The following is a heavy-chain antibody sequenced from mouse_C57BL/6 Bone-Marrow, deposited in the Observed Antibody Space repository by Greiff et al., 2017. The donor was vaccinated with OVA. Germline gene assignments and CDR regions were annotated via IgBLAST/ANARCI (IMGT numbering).Heavy chain of an antibody. CDR1: GYTFTDYY. J-gene: IGHJ3*01. D-gene: IGHD2-4*01. V-gene: IGHV1-26*01. Sequence: EVKLMESGPELVKPGASVKISCKASGYTFTDYYMNWVKQSHGKSLEWIGDINPNNGGTSYNQKFKGKATLTVAKSSSTAYMELRSLTSEDSAVYYCARGIYYDFSWFAYWGQGTLVTGSA. CDR2: INPNNGGT. CDR3: ARGIYYDFSWFAY.